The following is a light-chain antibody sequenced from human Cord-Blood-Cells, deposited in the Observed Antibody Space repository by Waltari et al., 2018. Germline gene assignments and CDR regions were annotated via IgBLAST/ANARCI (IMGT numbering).Light chain of an antibody. J-gene: IGKJ3*01. Sequence: PSSLSASVGDRVTITCRASQSISSYLNWYQQKPGKAPKLLIYAASSLQSGVPSRFSGSGSGTDFTLTISSLQPEDFATYYCQQSYSTPPFTFGPGTKVDIK. CDR2: AAS. V-gene: IGKV1-39*01. CDR3: QQSYSTPPFT. CDR1: QSISSY.